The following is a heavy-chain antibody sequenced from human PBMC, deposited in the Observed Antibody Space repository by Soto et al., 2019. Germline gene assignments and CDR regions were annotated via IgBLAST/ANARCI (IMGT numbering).Heavy chain of an antibody. CDR2: ISYDGSNK. Sequence: QVQLVESGGGVVQPGRSLRLSCAASGFTFSSYGMHWVRQAPGKGLEWVAVISYDGSNKYYADSVKGRFTISRDNSKNTLYLQMNSLRAEDTAVYYCAKDLLSPLVPAAIVFSYYGMDVWGQGTTVTVSS. V-gene: IGHV3-30*18. CDR3: AKDLLSPLVPAAIVFSYYGMDV. D-gene: IGHD2-2*01. CDR1: GFTFSSYG. J-gene: IGHJ6*02.